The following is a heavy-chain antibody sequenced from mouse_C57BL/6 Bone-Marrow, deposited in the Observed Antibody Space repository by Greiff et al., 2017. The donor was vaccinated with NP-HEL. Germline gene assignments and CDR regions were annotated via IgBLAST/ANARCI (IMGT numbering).Heavy chain of an antibody. J-gene: IGHJ3*01. CDR1: GFSLTSYG. Sequence: QVQLQQSGPGLVQPSGFSLTSYGVHWVRQSPGKGLEWLGVIWSGGSTDYNAAFISRLSISKDNSKSQVFFKMNSLQADDTAIYYCARNGDYYGSEVAYWGQGTLVTVSA. CDR3: ARNGDYYGSEVAY. V-gene: IGHV2-2*01. D-gene: IGHD1-1*01. CDR2: IWSGGST.